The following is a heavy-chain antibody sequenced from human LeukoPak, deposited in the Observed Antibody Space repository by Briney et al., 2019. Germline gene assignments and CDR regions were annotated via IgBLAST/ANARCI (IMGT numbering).Heavy chain of an antibody. J-gene: IGHJ4*02. CDR3: ARHVGDSSPPRGY. CDR2: IYPGDSDT. Sequence: GESLKISCRGPGYSFTSYWIGWVRQMPGKGLEWMGIIYPGDSDTRYSPSFQGQVTISADKSISTAYLQWSSLKASDTAMYYCARHVGDSSPPRGYWGQGTLVTVSS. V-gene: IGHV5-51*01. D-gene: IGHD3-22*01. CDR1: GYSFTSYW.